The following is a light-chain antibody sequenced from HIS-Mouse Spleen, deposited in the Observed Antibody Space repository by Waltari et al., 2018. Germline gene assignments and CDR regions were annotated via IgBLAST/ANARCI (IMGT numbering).Light chain of an antibody. Sequence: EIVMTQSPATLSVSPGESATLPCRASQSVSSNLAWYQRKPGQAPRLLIYGASTRATGIPARFSGSGSGTEFTLTISSLQSEDFAVYYCQQYNNWPLTFGGGTKVEIK. V-gene: IGKV3-15*01. CDR1: QSVSSN. J-gene: IGKJ4*01. CDR3: QQYNNWPLT. CDR2: GAS.